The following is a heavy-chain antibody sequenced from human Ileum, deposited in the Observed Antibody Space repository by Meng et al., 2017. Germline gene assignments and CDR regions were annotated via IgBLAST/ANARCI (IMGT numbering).Heavy chain of an antibody. Sequence: GESLKISCAASGFTFSSYAMSWVRQAPGKGLEWVSTISGSGGSTYYLDSVKGRFTISRDNSRNTLYLQMNSLRAEDTAIYYCAKDGYKYGLFDYWGQATLVTVSS. D-gene: IGHD5-18*01. CDR3: AKDGYKYGLFDY. V-gene: IGHV3-23*01. CDR1: GFTFSSYA. J-gene: IGHJ4*02. CDR2: ISGSGGST.